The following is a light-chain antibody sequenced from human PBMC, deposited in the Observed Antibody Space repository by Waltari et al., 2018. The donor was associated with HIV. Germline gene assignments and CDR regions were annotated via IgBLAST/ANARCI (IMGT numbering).Light chain of an antibody. J-gene: IGKJ3*01. CDR3: QQYDTPPFT. CDR2: GAS. Sequence: EIVLTQSPGTLSLSPGERATLSCRASQSVNNRYIAWYQQKPGQTPRLLMYGASSRATGIPDRFSVSGSGTDFTLTISRLEPEDFAVYYCQQYDTPPFTFGPGTKVDIK. CDR1: QSVNNRY. V-gene: IGKV3-20*01.